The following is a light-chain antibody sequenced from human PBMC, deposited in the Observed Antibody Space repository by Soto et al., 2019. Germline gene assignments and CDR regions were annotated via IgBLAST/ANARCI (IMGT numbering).Light chain of an antibody. J-gene: IGKJ1*01. Sequence: DIQMTQSPSTLSASVGDRVTITCRASQSISSWLAWYQQQPGKAPKLLIYKASSLESGVPSRFIGSGSGTEFTLTISSLQPDECSTYYCQQYNSYSKTFGQGTQLDIK. V-gene: IGKV1-5*03. CDR2: KAS. CDR1: QSISSW. CDR3: QQYNSYSKT.